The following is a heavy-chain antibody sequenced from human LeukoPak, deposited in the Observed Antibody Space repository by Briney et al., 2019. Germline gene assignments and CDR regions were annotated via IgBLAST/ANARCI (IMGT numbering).Heavy chain of an antibody. CDR3: AREPPGRPPRVDC. CDR1: GDSISSGDYY. V-gene: IGHV4-61*02. CDR2: ISSSGST. J-gene: IGHJ4*02. Sequence: SETLSLTCTVSGDSISSGDYYWSWIRQPAGKGLEWIGRISSSGSTNYNPSLKSRVTISVDTSKNQFSLKLSSVTAADTAVYYCAREPPGRPPRVDCWGQGTLVTVSS.